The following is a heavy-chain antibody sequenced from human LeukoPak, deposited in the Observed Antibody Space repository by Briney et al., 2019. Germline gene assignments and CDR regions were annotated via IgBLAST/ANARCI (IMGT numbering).Heavy chain of an antibody. CDR2: ISYDGSNK. CDR1: GFTFSSYA. CDR3: ARDRVYYYDSSGYYIDY. J-gene: IGHJ4*02. Sequence: GGSLRLSCAASGFTFSSYAMHWVRQAPGKGLEWVAVISYDGSNKYYADSVKGRFTISRDNSKNTLYLQMNSLRAEDTAVYYCARDRVYYYDSSGYYIDYWGQGTLVTVSS. D-gene: IGHD3-22*01. V-gene: IGHV3-30-3*01.